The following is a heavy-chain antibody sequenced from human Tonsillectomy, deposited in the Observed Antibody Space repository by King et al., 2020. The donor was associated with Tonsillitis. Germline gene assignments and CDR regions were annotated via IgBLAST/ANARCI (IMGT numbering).Heavy chain of an antibody. CDR1: GGSISNYY. J-gene: IGHJ4*02. V-gene: IGHV4-59*08. Sequence: QLQESGPGLVKPSETLSLTCTVSGGSISNYYWSWIRQPPGKGLEWIGYIYYSGSTNYNPSLKSRVTISVDTSENQFSLKLTSVTAADTAVYYCARLEGGKTSGYSSSWYTFWGQGTLATVSS. D-gene: IGHD6-13*01. CDR2: IYYSGST. CDR3: ARLEGGKTSGYSSSWYTF.